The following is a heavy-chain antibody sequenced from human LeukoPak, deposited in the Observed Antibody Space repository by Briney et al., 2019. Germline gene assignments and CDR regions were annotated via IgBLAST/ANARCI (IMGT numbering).Heavy chain of an antibody. CDR2: ISNSGGST. CDR1: GFTFSSYA. D-gene: IGHD3-10*01. V-gene: IGHV3-23*01. Sequence: PGGSLRLSCVASGFTFSSYAMSWVRQAPGKGLEWVSAISNSGGSTYYADSVKGRFTISRDNSKNTLSLRMNSLKAEDTAVYYCAKANRGFAEHFDCWGQGTLVTVSS. J-gene: IGHJ4*02. CDR3: AKANRGFAEHFDC.